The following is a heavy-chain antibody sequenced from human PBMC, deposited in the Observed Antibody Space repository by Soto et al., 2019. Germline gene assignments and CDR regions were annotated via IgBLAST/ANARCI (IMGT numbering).Heavy chain of an antibody. CDR2: LDSGGTT. CDR3: ARGKVVTGPNGAFDI. Sequence: GGALRVCCGAAGIVVSSNCMTWGREAPGKGLEWVSLLDSGGTTYYVDSVKDRFTISRDNSKNTLYLQMNSLRADDTAVYYCARGKVVTGPNGAFDIWGQGT. V-gene: IGHV3-66*01. D-gene: IGHD3-9*01. CDR1: GIVVSSNC. J-gene: IGHJ3*02.